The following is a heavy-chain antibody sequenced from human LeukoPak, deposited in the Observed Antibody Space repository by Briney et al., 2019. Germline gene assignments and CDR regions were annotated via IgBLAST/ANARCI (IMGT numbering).Heavy chain of an antibody. CDR1: GFTFSDHA. CDR3: ARGKNKNMATVIDY. J-gene: IGHJ4*02. CDR2: ISYDGRSK. V-gene: IGHV3-30*04. D-gene: IGHD5-24*01. Sequence: PGGSLRLSCAASGFTFSDHALHWVHQTPGKGLEWLTLISYDGRSKYYADSVRGRFTVSRDNSKNTLDLQMNAVRPEDTAVYYCARGKNKNMATVIDYWGQGTLVTVSS.